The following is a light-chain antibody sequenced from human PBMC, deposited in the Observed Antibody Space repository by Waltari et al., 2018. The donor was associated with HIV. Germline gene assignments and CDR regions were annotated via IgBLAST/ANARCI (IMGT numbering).Light chain of an antibody. CDR1: KLGTKY. V-gene: IGLV3-1*01. CDR2: QDN. J-gene: IGLJ2*01. CDR3: QAWDTSGVV. Sequence: SSELIQPPSMSVSPGQTASITRSGDKLGTKYASWYQQKPGQSPVLVMYQDNKRPSDIPERFSGSNSGNTATLTISGTQALDEADYYCQAWDTSGVVFGGGTKLTVL.